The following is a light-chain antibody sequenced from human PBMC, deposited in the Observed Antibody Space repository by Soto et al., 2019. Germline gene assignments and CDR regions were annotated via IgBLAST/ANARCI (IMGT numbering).Light chain of an antibody. CDR3: QQYATTPFT. CDR1: QSVGSNY. V-gene: IGKV3-20*01. J-gene: IGKJ3*01. Sequence: EIVLTQSPGTLSLSLGERATVSCRASQSVGSNYLAWYQRKPGQAPRLLIYGASSRATGIPDRFSGSGSGTDFTLTISRLEPEDFSVYYCQQYATTPFTFVPGTKVDIK. CDR2: GAS.